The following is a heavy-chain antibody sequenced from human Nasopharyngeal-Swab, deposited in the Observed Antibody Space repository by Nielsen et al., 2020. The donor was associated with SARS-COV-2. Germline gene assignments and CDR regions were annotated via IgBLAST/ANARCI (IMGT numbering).Heavy chain of an antibody. J-gene: IGHJ6*02. CDR1: GYSFTRYY. Sequence: ASVKVSCKASGYSFTRYYIHWVRQAPGQGLEWMGIINPASGSPSYAQKFQGRVTMTTDTSISTGYMELRSLRSDDTAVYFCARDITISERGMDVWGQGTTVTVSS. V-gene: IGHV1-46*01. D-gene: IGHD3-3*01. CDR3: ARDITISERGMDV. CDR2: INPASGSP.